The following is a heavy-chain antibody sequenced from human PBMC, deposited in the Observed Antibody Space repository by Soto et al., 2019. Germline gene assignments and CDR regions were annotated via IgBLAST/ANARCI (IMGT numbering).Heavy chain of an antibody. V-gene: IGHV3-11*01. J-gene: IGHJ5*02. CDR3: ARGGTLRAGWFDP. D-gene: IGHD3-16*01. Sequence: QVQLVESGGGLVRPGGSLRLSCVASGFIFSEYYMTWIRQAPGRGLEWVSYISDTGTTINYADSVKGRFTISRDNAKNALYLQMNSLRAEDTAVYYCARGGTLRAGWFDPWVQGTLVTVSS. CDR2: ISDTGTTI. CDR1: GFIFSEYY.